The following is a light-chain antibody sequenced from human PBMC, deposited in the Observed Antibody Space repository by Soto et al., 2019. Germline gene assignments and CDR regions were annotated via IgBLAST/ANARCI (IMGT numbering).Light chain of an antibody. CDR3: PSYDSSLNGAM. CDR1: SSNIGAAND. J-gene: IGLJ3*02. Sequence: QSVLTQPPSVSGAPGQRVTISCTGSSSNIGAANDINWYQQLPGTAPKLLIYGNSHRPSGVPDRFSGSKSGTSASLAITGLQAEDEADYYCPSYDSSLNGAMFGGGTQLTVL. V-gene: IGLV1-40*01. CDR2: GNS.